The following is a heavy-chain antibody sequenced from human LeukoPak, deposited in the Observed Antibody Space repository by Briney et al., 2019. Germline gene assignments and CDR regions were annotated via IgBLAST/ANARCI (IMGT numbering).Heavy chain of an antibody. J-gene: IGHJ4*02. CDR1: GFTFSSYE. D-gene: IGHD1-26*01. Sequence: GGSLRLSCAASGFTFSSYEMNWVRQAPGKGLEWVSYISSSGSTIYYADSVKGRFTISRDNAKNSLYLQMNSLRAEDAAVYYCARDGELGVDFDYWGQGTLVTVSS. V-gene: IGHV3-48*03. CDR2: ISSSGSTI. CDR3: ARDGELGVDFDY.